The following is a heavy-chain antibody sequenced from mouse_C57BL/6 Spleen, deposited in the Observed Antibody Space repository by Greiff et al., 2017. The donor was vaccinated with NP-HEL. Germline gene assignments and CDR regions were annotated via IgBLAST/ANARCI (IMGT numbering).Heavy chain of an antibody. CDR1: GYAFSSSW. CDR2: IHPNSGST. J-gene: IGHJ2*01. V-gene: IGHV1-82*01. CDR3: ARSLALYYFDY. Sequence: VQLQQSGPELVKPGASVKISCKASGYAFSSSWMNWVKQRPGKGLEWIGMIHPNSGSTNYNEKFKSKATLTVDKSSSTAYMQLSSLTSEDSAVYYCARSLALYYFDYWGQGTTLTVSS. D-gene: IGHD6-2*01.